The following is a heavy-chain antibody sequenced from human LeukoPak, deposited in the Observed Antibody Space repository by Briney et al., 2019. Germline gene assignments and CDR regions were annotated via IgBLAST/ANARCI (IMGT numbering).Heavy chain of an antibody. V-gene: IGHV3-23*01. CDR2: ISGSGGST. J-gene: IGHJ4*02. D-gene: IGHD3-22*01. CDR3: ARVYRSSGYYLFDY. CDR1: GFTFSSYA. Sequence: PGASLRLSCAASGFTFSSYAMSWVRQAPGKGLEWVSAISGSGGSTYYADSVKGRFTISRDNSKNTLYLQMNSLRAEDTAVYYCARVYRSSGYYLFDYWGQGTLVTVSS.